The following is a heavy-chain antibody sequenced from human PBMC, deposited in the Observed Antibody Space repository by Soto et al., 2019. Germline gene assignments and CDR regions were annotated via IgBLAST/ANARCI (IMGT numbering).Heavy chain of an antibody. CDR3: AKDWYHTIDS. J-gene: IGHJ4*02. CDR1: GFDFSNTW. D-gene: IGHD1-20*01. V-gene: IGHV3-74*01. CDR2: INSDGSSI. Sequence: GRSLRLSCATSGFDFSNTWIHWVRQVPGQGLVWVSRINSDGSSIIYADSVKGRFTLSRDNAKNTVHLQMSSLRVEDTAVYYCAKDWYHTIDSWGQGIPVTVS.